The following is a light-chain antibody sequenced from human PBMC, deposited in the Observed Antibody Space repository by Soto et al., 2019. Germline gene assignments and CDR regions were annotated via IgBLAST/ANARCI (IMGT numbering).Light chain of an antibody. CDR1: QSVSSSY. Sequence: EIVLTQSPGTLSLSPGERATLSCRASQSVSSSYLAWYQQKPSQAPRLLIYGASSRATGTPDRFSGSGSGTDFTLTISRLEPEDVAVYYCQQYGSSPPWTFGQGTKVEIK. CDR2: GAS. CDR3: QQYGSSPPWT. V-gene: IGKV3-20*01. J-gene: IGKJ1*01.